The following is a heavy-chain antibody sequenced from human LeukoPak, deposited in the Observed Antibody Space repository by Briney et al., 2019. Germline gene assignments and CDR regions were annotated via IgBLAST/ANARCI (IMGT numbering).Heavy chain of an antibody. CDR2: ISSSSSYI. CDR1: GFTFSSYS. CDR3: ARPYGGYDWGGYYFDY. D-gene: IGHD5-12*01. Sequence: TGGSLRLSCAASGFTFSSYSMNWVRQAPGKGLEWVSSISSSSSYIYYADSVKGRFTISRDNAKNSLYLQMNSLRAEDTAVYYCARPYGGYDWGGYYFDYWGQGTLVTVSS. J-gene: IGHJ4*02. V-gene: IGHV3-21*04.